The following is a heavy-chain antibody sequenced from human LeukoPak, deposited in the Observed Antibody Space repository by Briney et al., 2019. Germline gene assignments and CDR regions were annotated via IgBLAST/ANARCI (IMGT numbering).Heavy chain of an antibody. CDR1: GFTFSSYG. CDR3: ARTYSSSRAHYYYYYYMGV. CDR2: MSGSGVST. V-gene: IGHV3-23*01. Sequence: GGSLRLSCAASGFTFSSYGMGWVRQAPGKGLEWVSGMSGSGVSTYYADSVKGRFTISRDSSKNTLYLQMNSLRAEDTAVYYCARTYSSSRAHYYYYYYMGVWGKGTTVTISS. D-gene: IGHD6-13*01. J-gene: IGHJ6*03.